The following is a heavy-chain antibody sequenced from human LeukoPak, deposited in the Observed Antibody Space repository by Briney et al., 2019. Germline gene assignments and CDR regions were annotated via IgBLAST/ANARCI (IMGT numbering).Heavy chain of an antibody. CDR3: ARAAQPGFDP. Sequence: GGSLRLSCGASELTFSTYSMNWVRQAPGKGLEWVSYISSDSGTIYYADSVKGRFTISRDNAKKSLYLQMNSLRAEDTAVYYCARAAQPGFDPWGQGTLVTVSS. CDR1: ELTFSTYS. CDR2: ISSDSGTI. D-gene: IGHD1-14*01. J-gene: IGHJ5*02. V-gene: IGHV3-48*01.